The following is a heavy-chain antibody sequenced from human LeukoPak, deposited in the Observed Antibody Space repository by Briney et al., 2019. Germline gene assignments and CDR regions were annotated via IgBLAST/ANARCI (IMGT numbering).Heavy chain of an antibody. Sequence: PSETLSLTCTVSGGSISSYYWNWIRQSPGKGLEWIGYIYYSGSTNYNPSLKSRVTMSVDTSKSQFSLKLSSVTAADTAVYYCARGFLGYCSSTSCSSDWFDPWGQGTLVTVSS. J-gene: IGHJ5*02. D-gene: IGHD2-2*01. CDR2: IYYSGST. V-gene: IGHV4-59*12. CDR1: GGSISSYY. CDR3: ARGFLGYCSSTSCSSDWFDP.